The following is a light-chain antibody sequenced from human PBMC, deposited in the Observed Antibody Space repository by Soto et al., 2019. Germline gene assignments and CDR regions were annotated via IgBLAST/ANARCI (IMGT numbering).Light chain of an antibody. J-gene: IGLJ1*01. CDR2: DVS. CDR1: SSDVGGYNY. Sequence: QSALTQPRSVSWSPGQSVTISCTGTSSDVGGYNYVSWYQQHPGKAPKLMIYDVSKRPSGVPDRFSGSKSGNTASLTISGLQAEDEADYYCCSYAGSLRVFGTGTKLTVL. V-gene: IGLV2-11*01. CDR3: CSYAGSLRV.